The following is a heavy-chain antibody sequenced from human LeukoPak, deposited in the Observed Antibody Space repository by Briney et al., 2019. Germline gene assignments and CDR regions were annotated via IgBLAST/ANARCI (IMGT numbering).Heavy chain of an antibody. Sequence: GASVKVSCKASGYTFTGYYMHWVRQAPGQGLEWMGWISAYNGNTNYAQKLQGRVTMTTDTSTSTAYMELRSLRSDDTAVYYCARARGSGSYYGHDYYYYYYMDVWGQGTTVTVSS. CDR3: ARARGSGSYYGHDYYYYYYMDV. CDR2: ISAYNGNT. V-gene: IGHV1-18*04. CDR1: GYTFTGYY. J-gene: IGHJ6*03. D-gene: IGHD3-10*01.